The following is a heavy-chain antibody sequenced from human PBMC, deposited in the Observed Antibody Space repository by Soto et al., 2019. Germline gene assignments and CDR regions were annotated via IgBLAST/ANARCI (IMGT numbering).Heavy chain of an antibody. CDR3: ARDRRSWILTNYFDD. J-gene: IGHJ4*02. CDR1: GFTFSSYA. CDR2: ISYDGSNK. D-gene: IGHD5-18*01. Sequence: GGSLRLSCAASGFTFSSYAMHWVRQAPGKGLEWVAVISYDGSNKYYADSVKGRFTISRDNSKNTLYLQMNSLRAEDAAVYYCARDRRSWILTNYFDDWGQGTRVTVAS. V-gene: IGHV3-30-3*01.